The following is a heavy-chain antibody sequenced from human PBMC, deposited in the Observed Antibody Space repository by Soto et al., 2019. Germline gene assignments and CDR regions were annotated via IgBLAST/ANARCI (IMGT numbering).Heavy chain of an antibody. J-gene: IGHJ4*02. CDR1: GVTFSSYA. CDR3: ARASGYSSSWYDY. CDR2: IIPIFGTA. V-gene: IGHV1-69*06. Sequence: SVKVSCKASGVTFSSYAISWVRQAPGQGLEWMGGIIPIFGTANYAQKFQGRVTITADKSTSTAYMELSSLRSEDTAVYYCARASGYSSSWYDYWGQGTLVTVSS. D-gene: IGHD6-13*01.